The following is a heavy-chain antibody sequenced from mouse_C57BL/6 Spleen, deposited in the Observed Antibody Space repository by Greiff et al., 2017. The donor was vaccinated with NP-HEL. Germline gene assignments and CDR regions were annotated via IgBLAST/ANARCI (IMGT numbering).Heavy chain of an antibody. D-gene: IGHD4-1*01. CDR1: GFTFSDYG. CDR3: ARRDWDWYFDV. CDR2: ISSGSSTI. V-gene: IGHV5-17*01. J-gene: IGHJ1*03. Sequence: DVHLVESGGGLVKPGGSLKLSCAASGFTFSDYGMHWVRQAPEKGLEWVAYISSGSSTIYYADTVKGRFTISRDNAKNTLFLQMTSLRSEDTAMYYCARRDWDWYFDVWGTGTTVTVSS.